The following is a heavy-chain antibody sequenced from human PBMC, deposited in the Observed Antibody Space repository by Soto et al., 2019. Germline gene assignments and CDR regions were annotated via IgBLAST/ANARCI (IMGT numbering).Heavy chain of an antibody. J-gene: IGHJ4*02. Sequence: SLRLPCSASVFTCSSYEMNWLRQAPGKGLEWVSYISSSGSTIYYADSVKGRFTISRDNAKNSLYLQMNSLRAEDTAVYYCARDHSRGGFDYWGQGTLVTVSS. CDR2: ISSSGSTI. CDR3: ARDHSRGGFDY. CDR1: VFTCSSYE. V-gene: IGHV3-48*03. D-gene: IGHD6-13*01.